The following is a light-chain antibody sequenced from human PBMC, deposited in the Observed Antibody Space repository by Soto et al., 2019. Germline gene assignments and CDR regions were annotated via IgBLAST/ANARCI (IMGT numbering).Light chain of an antibody. CDR1: QTISSW. CDR2: KAS. V-gene: IGKV1-5*03. Sequence: DIQMTKSASNISEAVREGKTITSRASQTISSWLAWYQQKPGKAPKLLIYKASTLKSGVPSRFSGSGSGTEFTLTVGSLQPDDFATDFCHCYNRYSETFSEGTKVDIK. CDR3: HCYNRYSET. J-gene: IGKJ1*01.